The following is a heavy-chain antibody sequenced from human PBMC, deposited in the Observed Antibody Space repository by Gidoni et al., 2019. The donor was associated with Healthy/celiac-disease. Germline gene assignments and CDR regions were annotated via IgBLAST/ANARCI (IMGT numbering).Heavy chain of an antibody. CDR1: GGSISSGSYY. V-gene: IGHV4-61*02. J-gene: IGHJ4*02. D-gene: IGHD2-21*02. CDR3: ASNQGGGDWVSY. Sequence: QVQLQESGPGLVKPSQTLSLTCTVSGGSISSGSYYWSWIRQPAGKGLEWIGRIYTSGSTNYNPSLKSRVTISVDTSKNQFSLKLSSVTAADTAVYYCASNQGGGDWVSYWGQGTLVTVSS. CDR2: IYTSGST.